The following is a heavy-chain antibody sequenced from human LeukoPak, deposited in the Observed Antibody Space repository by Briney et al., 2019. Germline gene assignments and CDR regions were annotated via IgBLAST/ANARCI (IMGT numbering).Heavy chain of an antibody. Sequence: PSETLSLTCTVSGGSISSETYYWTWVRQPAGKGLEWIGRIYSSGSTSYNPSLKSRVTISVDTSKNQFSLKLSSVTAADTAVYYCARHTVGAYFDYWGQGTLVTVSS. D-gene: IGHD1-26*01. CDR3: ARHTVGAYFDY. V-gene: IGHV4-61*02. J-gene: IGHJ4*02. CDR2: IYSSGST. CDR1: GGSISSETYY.